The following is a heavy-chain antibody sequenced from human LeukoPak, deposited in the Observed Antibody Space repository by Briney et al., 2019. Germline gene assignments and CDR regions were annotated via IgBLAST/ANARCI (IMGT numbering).Heavy chain of an antibody. D-gene: IGHD2-15*01. Sequence: GGSLRLSCAASGFTFSSYGMHWVRQAPGKGLEWVAVISYDGSNKYYADSVKGRFTISRDNSKNTLYLQMNSLRAEDTAVYYCAKDLLPRYCSGGSCYSGLDYWGQGTLVTVSS. CDR1: GFTFSSYG. V-gene: IGHV3-30*18. CDR2: ISYDGSNK. J-gene: IGHJ4*02. CDR3: AKDLLPRYCSGGSCYSGLDY.